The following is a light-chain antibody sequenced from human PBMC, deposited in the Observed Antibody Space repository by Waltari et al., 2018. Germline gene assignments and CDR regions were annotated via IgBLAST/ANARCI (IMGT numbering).Light chain of an antibody. J-gene: IGKJ2*02. CDR3: QQANSFPRT. Sequence: DIQMTQSPSSVSASGDRVTITCRASQGISSWLAWYQQKPGKAPKLLIYAASSLQSGVPSRFSGSGSGTDFTLTISSLQPEDFATYYCQQANSFPRTFGQGTKLEIK. CDR1: QGISSW. V-gene: IGKV1-12*01. CDR2: AAS.